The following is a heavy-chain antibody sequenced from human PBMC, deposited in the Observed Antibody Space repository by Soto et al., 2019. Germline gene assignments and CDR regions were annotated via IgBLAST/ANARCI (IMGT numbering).Heavy chain of an antibody. D-gene: IGHD5-18*01. Sequence: GASVKVSCKASGYTFTSYGISWVRQAPGQGLEWMGWISAYNGNTNYAQKLQGRVTMTTDTSTSTAYMELRSLRSDDTAVYYCARDPYVDTAMVYFDYWGQGTLVTVS. J-gene: IGHJ4*02. V-gene: IGHV1-18*04. CDR2: ISAYNGNT. CDR1: GYTFTSYG. CDR3: ARDPYVDTAMVYFDY.